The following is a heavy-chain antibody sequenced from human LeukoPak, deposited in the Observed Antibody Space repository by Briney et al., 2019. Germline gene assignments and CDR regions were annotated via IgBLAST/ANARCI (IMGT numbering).Heavy chain of an antibody. V-gene: IGHV4-59*12. CDR2: IHNSVT. D-gene: IGHD4-23*01. CDR1: GGSISTYY. CDR3: AREIATSGGNSRALDY. Sequence: SETLSLTCTVSGGSISTYYWTWIRQPPGKGLEWIGYIHNSVTNSKPSLKSRVTMSVDTSKNQFSLKLTSVTAADTAVYYCAREIATSGGNSRALDYWGQGTLVTVSS. J-gene: IGHJ4*02.